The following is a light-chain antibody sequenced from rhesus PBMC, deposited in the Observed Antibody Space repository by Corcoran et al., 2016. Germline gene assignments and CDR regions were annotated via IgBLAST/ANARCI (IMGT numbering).Light chain of an antibody. J-gene: IGKJ4*01. Sequence: DIQMTQSPSSLSASVGDRVTITCRTSENVNNYLNWYQQKPGKAPKLLIYKASTLQSGAPSRLSGSGSGTDYTFTISSLQSEDVATYCCQHNYGTPPSFGGGTKVEIK. CDR2: KAS. V-gene: IGKV1-74*01. CDR1: ENVNNY. CDR3: QHNYGTPPS.